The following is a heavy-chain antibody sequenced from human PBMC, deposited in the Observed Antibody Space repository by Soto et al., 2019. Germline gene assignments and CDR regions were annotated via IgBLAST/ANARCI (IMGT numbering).Heavy chain of an antibody. CDR1: GFTFSSYA. CDR3: AKSPKVISTYFDY. J-gene: IGHJ4*02. D-gene: IGHD3-22*01. V-gene: IGHV3-23*01. CDR2: ISGSGGST. Sequence: PGGSLRLSCAASGFTFSSYAMSWVRQAPGKGLEWVSAISGSGGSTYYADSVKGRFTISRDNSKNTLFLQMNSLRAEDAAIYYCAKSPKVISTYFDYRGQGRLVTVSS.